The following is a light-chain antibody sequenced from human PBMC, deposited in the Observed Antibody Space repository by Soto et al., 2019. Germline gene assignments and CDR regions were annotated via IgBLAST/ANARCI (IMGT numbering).Light chain of an antibody. CDR3: ASPAGRKNII. V-gene: IGLV2-8*01. CDR1: SSDIGGYNY. CDR2: EVN. Sequence: QSVLTQPPSASGSPGRSVTISCTGTSSDIGGYNYVSWYQQHPGKAPKLMIYEVNKRPSGVPDRFSGSKSGNTASLTVSGLQAEDEADYYCASPAGRKNIIFGGGTKLTVL. J-gene: IGLJ2*01.